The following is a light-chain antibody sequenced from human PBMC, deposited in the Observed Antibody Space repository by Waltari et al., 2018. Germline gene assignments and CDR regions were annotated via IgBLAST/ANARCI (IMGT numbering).Light chain of an antibody. CDR3: HSFDSSLSGSV. J-gene: IGLJ2*01. V-gene: IGLV1-40*01. CDR2: ANN. Sequence: QAALTQPPSVSGAPGQRATIPCTGTNSNIGAGFDVPWYQQLPGAVPKLLIYANNNRPSGIPDRFSGSKSGTSPSLDIIGLQPGDEADYYCHSFDSSLSGSVFGGGTKLTVL. CDR1: NSNIGAGFD.